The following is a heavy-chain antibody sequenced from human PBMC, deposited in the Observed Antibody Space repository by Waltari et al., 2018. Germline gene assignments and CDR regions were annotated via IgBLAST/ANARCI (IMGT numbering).Heavy chain of an antibody. Sequence: EVQLLESGGGLVQPGGSLRLSCAASGFTFSSYAMSWVRQAPGKGLEWVSAISGSGGSTYYADSVKGRFTISRDNSKNTLYLQMNSLRAEDTAVYYCAKDPRVGQVDIVLMVYAPSWGQGTLVTVSS. V-gene: IGHV3-23*01. D-gene: IGHD2-8*01. CDR1: GFTFSSYA. J-gene: IGHJ5*02. CDR3: AKDPRVGQVDIVLMVYAPS. CDR2: ISGSGGST.